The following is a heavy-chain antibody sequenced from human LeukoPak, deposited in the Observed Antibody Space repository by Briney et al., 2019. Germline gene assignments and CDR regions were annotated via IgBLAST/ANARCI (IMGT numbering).Heavy chain of an antibody. CDR2: FYHSGIT. D-gene: IGHD6-13*01. CDR3: ASSHFSRSAPGPDNWFDP. V-gene: IGHV4-38-2*02. J-gene: IGHJ5*02. Sequence: SETLSLTCTVSGYSISSGYFWGWIRQPPGKGLEWIGSFYHSGITYYNPSLKSRVTISVDTSKNQFSLKLSSVTAADTAVYYCASSHFSRSAPGPDNWFDPWGQGTLVTVSS. CDR1: GYSISSGYF.